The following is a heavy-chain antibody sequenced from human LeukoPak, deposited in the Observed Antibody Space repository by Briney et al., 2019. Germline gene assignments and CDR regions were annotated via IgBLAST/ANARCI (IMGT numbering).Heavy chain of an antibody. CDR2: IYYSGST. V-gene: IGHV4-59*01. D-gene: IGHD3-10*01. CDR1: GGSISSYY. J-gene: IGHJ4*02. CDR3: ARGQSTVLWFGELSPPYYFDY. Sequence: SETLSLTCTVSGGSISSYYWSWIRQPPGKGLEWIGYIYYSGSTKYNPSLKSRVTISVDTSKNQFSLKLSSVTAADTAVYYCARGQSTVLWFGELSPPYYFDYWGQGTLVTVSS.